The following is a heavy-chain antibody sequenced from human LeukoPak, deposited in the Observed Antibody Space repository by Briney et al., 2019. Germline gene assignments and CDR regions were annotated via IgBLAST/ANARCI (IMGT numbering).Heavy chain of an antibody. CDR2: IYYSGST. CDR3: ARTPPKGWYMDV. D-gene: IGHD2-15*01. Sequence: SETLSLTCTVSGGSISSSSYYWGWIRQPPGKGLEWIGSIYYSGSTYYNPSLKSRVTISVDTSKNQFSLKLSSVTAADTAVYYCARTPPKGWYMDVWGKGTTVTVSS. CDR1: GGSISSSSYY. V-gene: IGHV4-39*07. J-gene: IGHJ6*03.